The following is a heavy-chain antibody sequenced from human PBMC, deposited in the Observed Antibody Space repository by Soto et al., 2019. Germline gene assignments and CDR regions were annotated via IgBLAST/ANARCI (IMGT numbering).Heavy chain of an antibody. D-gene: IGHD6-13*01. CDR1: GFTFDDYA. Sequence: GGSLRLSCAASGFTFDDYAMHWVRQAPGKGLEWVSGISWNSGSIGYADSVKGRFTISRDNTKNSLYLQMNSLRAEDTALYYCAKDAAAAGPDDAFDIWGQGTMVTVSS. V-gene: IGHV3-9*01. CDR2: ISWNSGSI. CDR3: AKDAAAAGPDDAFDI. J-gene: IGHJ3*02.